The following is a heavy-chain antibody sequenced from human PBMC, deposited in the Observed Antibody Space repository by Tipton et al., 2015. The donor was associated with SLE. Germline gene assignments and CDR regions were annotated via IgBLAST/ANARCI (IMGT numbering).Heavy chain of an antibody. CDR1: GGSISSYY. CDR2: IYYSGST. J-gene: IGHJ3*02. CDR3: ARHHYYDKSFDI. V-gene: IGHV4-59*08. D-gene: IGHD3-22*01. Sequence: TLSLTCTVSGGSISSYYWSWIRQPPGKGLEWIGYIYYSGSTNYNPSLKSRVTISVDTSKNQFSLKLSSVTAADTAVYYCARHHYYDKSFDIWGQGTMVTVSS.